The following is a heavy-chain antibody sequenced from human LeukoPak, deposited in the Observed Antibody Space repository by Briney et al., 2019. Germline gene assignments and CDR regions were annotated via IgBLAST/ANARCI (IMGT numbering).Heavy chain of an antibody. D-gene: IGHD4-17*01. CDR3: AKGYGDYVADAFDI. CDR2: IRYDGSNK. Sequence: TGGSLRLSCAAYGFTFSSYGMHWVRQAPGKGLEWVAFIRYDGSNKYYADSVKGRFTISRDNSKNTLYLQMNSLRAEDTAVYYCAKGYGDYVADAFDIWGQGTMVTVSS. V-gene: IGHV3-30*02. CDR1: GFTFSSYG. J-gene: IGHJ3*02.